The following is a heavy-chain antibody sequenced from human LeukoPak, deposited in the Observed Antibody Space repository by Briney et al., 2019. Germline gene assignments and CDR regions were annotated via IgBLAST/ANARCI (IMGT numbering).Heavy chain of an antibody. J-gene: IGHJ3*02. Sequence: AASVSVSCKASGGTFSSYAISWVRQAPGQGLEWVGGIIPIFGTANYAQKFQGRVTITADESTSTAYMELSSLRSEDTAVYYCARAQRQYYYDSSGADAFDIWGQGTMVTVSS. CDR1: GGTFSSYA. CDR3: ARAQRQYYYDSSGADAFDI. V-gene: IGHV1-69*13. CDR2: IIPIFGTA. D-gene: IGHD3-22*01.